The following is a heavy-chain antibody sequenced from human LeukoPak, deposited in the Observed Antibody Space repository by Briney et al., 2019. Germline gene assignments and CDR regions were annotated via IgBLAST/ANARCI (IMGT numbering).Heavy chain of an antibody. V-gene: IGHV1-8*03. CDR3: ARGGLPIYYYYMDV. CDR2: MNPNNGYT. CDR1: GYTFTSND. Sequence: ASVKVSCKASGYTFTSNDINWVRQATGQGLEWMGWMNPNNGYTGYAQKFQDRVTITRNTSISTAYMDLSRLRSDDTAVYFCARGGLPIYYYYMDVWGKGTTVTVSS. D-gene: IGHD4-11*01. J-gene: IGHJ6*03.